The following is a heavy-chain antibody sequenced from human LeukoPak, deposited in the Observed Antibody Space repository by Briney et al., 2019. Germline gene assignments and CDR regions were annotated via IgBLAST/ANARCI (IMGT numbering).Heavy chain of an antibody. V-gene: IGHV1-18*01. J-gene: IGHJ4*02. CDR2: IGAYNGNT. CDR1: GYTFTSYG. D-gene: IGHD3-10*01. Sequence: ASVKVSCKASGYTFTSYGISWVRQAPGQGLEWMGWIGAYNGNTNYAQKLQGRVTMTTDTSTSTAYMELRSLRSDDTAVYYCARQWYYYGSGSLQPFGYWGQGTLATVSS. CDR3: ARQWYYYGSGSLQPFGY.